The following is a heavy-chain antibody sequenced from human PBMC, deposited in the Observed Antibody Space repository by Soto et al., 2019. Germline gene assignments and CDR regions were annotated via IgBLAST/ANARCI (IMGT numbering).Heavy chain of an antibody. D-gene: IGHD3-22*01. J-gene: IGHJ4*02. Sequence: GGSLRLSCAASGFTFDDYAMHWVREAPGKGLEWVSGISWNSGSIGYADSVKGRFTISRDNAKNSLYLQMNSLRAEDTAVYYCDKEGPHDSIADTHVFDSWGQGTMVSFSS. CDR2: ISWNSGSI. V-gene: IGHV3-9*01. CDR3: DKEGPHDSIADTHVFDS. CDR1: GFTFDDYA.